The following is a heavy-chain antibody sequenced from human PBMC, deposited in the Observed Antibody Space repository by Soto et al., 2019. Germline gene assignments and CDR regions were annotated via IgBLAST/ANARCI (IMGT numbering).Heavy chain of an antibody. V-gene: IGHV5-51*01. CDR2: IYPGDSDT. CDR3: ARTSAAGKYYYGMDV. D-gene: IGHD6-13*01. Sequence: PGESLKISCKGSGYSFTSYWIGWVRQMPGKGLEWMGIIYPGDSDTRYSPSFQGQVTISADKSISTSFLHWSSLKASDSAMYYFARTSAAGKYYYGMDVWGQGTTVTVSS. CDR1: GYSFTSYW. J-gene: IGHJ6*02.